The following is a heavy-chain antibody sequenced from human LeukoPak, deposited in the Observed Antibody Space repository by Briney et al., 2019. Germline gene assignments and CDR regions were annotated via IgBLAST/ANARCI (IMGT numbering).Heavy chain of an antibody. CDR3: ARDRGSRSNSPYYFDY. CDR2: ITSSGDGV. V-gene: IGHV3-48*03. Sequence: GGSLRLSCAASGFTFRIYVLHWVRQAPGKGLEWVSYITSSGDGVYYAHSVRGRFTISRDNAKNSLYLEMNSLRAEDTAVYYCARDRGSRSNSPYYFDYWGQGALVTVSS. J-gene: IGHJ4*02. CDR1: GFTFRIYV. D-gene: IGHD4-11*01.